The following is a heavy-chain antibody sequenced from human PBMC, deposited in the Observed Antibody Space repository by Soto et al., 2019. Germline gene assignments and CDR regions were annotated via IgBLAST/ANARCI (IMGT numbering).Heavy chain of an antibody. D-gene: IGHD5-12*01. CDR1: GISYTTYA. CDR2: INAGNGDT. Sequence: VQLVQSGAEVKKPGASVRISCTASGISYTTYAIHWVRQAPGQGLEWMGWINAGNGDTRYSQRFQGRDTLTRDTSATTTYMDLSSLRSEDTSIYYCARAISGYVTWGQGTLVTVSS. V-gene: IGHV1-3*01. J-gene: IGHJ4*02. CDR3: ARAISGYVT.